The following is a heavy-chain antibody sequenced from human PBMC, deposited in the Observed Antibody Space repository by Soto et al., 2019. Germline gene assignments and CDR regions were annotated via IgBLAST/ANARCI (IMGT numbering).Heavy chain of an antibody. CDR3: ARGGAYSSGWYDYFDY. Sequence: QVQLVESGGGVVQPGRSLRLSCAASGFTFSSYAMHWVRQAPGKGLEWVAVISYDGSNKYYADSVKGRFTISRDNSKNTLYLQMNSLRAEDTAVYYCARGGAYSSGWYDYFDYWCQGTLVTVSS. J-gene: IGHJ4*02. CDR2: ISYDGSNK. CDR1: GFTFSSYA. D-gene: IGHD6-19*01. V-gene: IGHV3-30-3*01.